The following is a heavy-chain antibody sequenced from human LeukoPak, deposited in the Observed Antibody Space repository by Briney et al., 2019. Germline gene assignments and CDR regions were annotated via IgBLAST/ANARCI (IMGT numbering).Heavy chain of an antibody. Sequence: LSLTCAVSGGSISSGGHSWNWIRQPQGKGLEWIGYIYNSGSAYSNPSLKSRVTISVDLSKNQFSLKINSVTAADTAVYYCATEAVVGSDGFDYWGQGTLVTVSS. CDR1: GGSISSGGHS. CDR3: ATEAVVGSDGFDY. J-gene: IGHJ4*02. D-gene: IGHD6-19*01. V-gene: IGHV4-30-2*01. CDR2: IYNSGSA.